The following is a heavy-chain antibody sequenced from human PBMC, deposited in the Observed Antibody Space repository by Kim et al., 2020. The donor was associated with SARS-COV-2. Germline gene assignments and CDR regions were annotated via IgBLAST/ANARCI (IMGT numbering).Heavy chain of an antibody. CDR1: GFTFSSYA. D-gene: IGHD2-8*01. CDR3: ARDPRRNGGYYFDY. J-gene: IGHJ4*02. V-gene: IGHV3-30*04. Sequence: GGSLRLSCAASGFTFSSYAMHWVRQAPGKGLEWVAIISYDGSNKYYVDSVQGRFTISRDNSKNTLYLQMNSLRAEDTAVFYCARDPRRNGGYYFDYWGQGTLVTVSS. CDR2: ISYDGSNK.